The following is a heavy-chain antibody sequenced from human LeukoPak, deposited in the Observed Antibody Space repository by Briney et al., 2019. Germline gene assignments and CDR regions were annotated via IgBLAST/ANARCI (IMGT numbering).Heavy chain of an antibody. CDR3: AKHLRATNTYIFFGLDV. CDR1: GLTFKDYG. D-gene: IGHD1-26*01. V-gene: IGHV3-9*01. Sequence: GGSLRLSCAATGLTFKDYGMHWVRQPPGKGLEWVSGINWEGDGTHYADSVKGRFTISRDNAKNSLYLQMTSLRPEDTALYYCAKHLRATNTYIFFGLDVWGQGTTVTVSS. J-gene: IGHJ6*02. CDR2: INWEGDGT.